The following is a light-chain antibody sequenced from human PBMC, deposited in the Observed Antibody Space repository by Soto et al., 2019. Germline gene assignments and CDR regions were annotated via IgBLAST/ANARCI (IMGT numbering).Light chain of an antibody. CDR1: NIGSKS. J-gene: IGLJ1*01. CDR3: QVWDSRSDHYV. CDR2: YDS. Sequence: SYELTQPPSVSVAPGKTARITCGGNNIGSKSVHWYQQKPGQAPVLVIYYDSDRPSGIPERFSGSNSGNTATLPISRVEAGDEADYYCQVWDSRSDHYVFGTGTKVTVL. V-gene: IGLV3-21*04.